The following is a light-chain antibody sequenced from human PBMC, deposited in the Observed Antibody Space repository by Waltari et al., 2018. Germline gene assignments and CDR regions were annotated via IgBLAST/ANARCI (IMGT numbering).Light chain of an antibody. CDR1: QTTSSW. CDR2: KAS. J-gene: IGKJ1*01. CDR3: QQYNSYPWT. V-gene: IGKV1-5*03. Sequence: IQMTQPPPPLSASVGDRVTITCRASQTTSSWLAWYQQKPGKVPKVLIYKASSLESGVPSRFSGSGSGTEFTLTISSLQPDDFATYYCQQYNSYPWTFGQGTKVEIK.